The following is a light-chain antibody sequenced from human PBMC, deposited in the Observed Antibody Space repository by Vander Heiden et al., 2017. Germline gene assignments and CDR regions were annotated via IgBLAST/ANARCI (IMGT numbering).Light chain of an antibody. CDR2: GDN. CDR3: QSFDKNLGGPV. Sequence: QSVLTQPPPVPGAPGQRVTIPCTGTTSNIGAGYDVHWYQHLPGTAPRLLFGDNGRPSGVPDRFSASKSGTTASLAITGLQSDDEASFFCQSFDKNLGGPVFGGGTNLIVL. V-gene: IGLV1-40*01. J-gene: IGLJ2*01. CDR1: TSNIGAGYD.